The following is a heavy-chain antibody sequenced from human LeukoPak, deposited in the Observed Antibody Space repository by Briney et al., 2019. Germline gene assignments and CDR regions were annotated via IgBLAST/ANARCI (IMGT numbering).Heavy chain of an antibody. CDR1: GGTFSSYA. Sequence: SVKVSCKASGGTFSSYAISWVRQAPGQGLEWMGRIIPIFGTANYAQKFQGRVTITADKSTSTAYMELSSLRSEDTAVYYCARGGTRIAAAGKDPSYYHYMDVWGKGTTVTVSS. CDR3: ARGGTRIAAAGKDPSYYHYMDV. CDR2: IIPIFGTA. D-gene: IGHD6-13*01. J-gene: IGHJ6*03. V-gene: IGHV1-69*06.